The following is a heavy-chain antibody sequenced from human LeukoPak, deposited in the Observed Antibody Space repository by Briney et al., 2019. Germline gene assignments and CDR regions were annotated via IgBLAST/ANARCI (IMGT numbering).Heavy chain of an antibody. J-gene: IGHJ4*02. D-gene: IGHD3-10*01. CDR1: GGSFSGYY. CDR2: INHSGST. CDR3: ARHRPLLWYLDY. V-gene: IGHV4-34*01. Sequence: SETLSLTCADYGGSFSGYYWSWIRQPPGKGLEWIGEINHSGSTNYNPSLKSRVTISVDTSKNQFSLKLSSVTAADTAVYYCARHRPLLWYLDYWGQGTLVTVSS.